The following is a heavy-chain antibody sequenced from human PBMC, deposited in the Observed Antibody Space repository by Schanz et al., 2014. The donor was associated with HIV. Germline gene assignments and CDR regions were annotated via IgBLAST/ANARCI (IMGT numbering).Heavy chain of an antibody. CDR2: ISNDGSNK. CDR1: GFTFSSHG. D-gene: IGHD4-17*01. V-gene: IGHV3-30*18. J-gene: IGHJ3*02. CDR3: AKDPTYGDYGGDAFDI. Sequence: QVQLVESGGGVVQPGRSLRLSCAASGFTFSSHGMHWVRQAPGKGREGVPVISNDGSNKYYADSVKGRFTISRDNSKNTLYLQMNSLRAEDTAVYYCAKDPTYGDYGGDAFDIWGQGTMVTVSS.